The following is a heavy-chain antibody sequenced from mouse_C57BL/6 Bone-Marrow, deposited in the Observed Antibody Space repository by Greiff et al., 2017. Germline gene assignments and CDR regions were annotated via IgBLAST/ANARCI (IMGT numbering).Heavy chain of an antibody. CDR1: GYSFTGYF. J-gene: IGHJ1*03. CDR2: INPYNGDT. V-gene: IGHV1-20*01. D-gene: IGHD2-3*01. Sequence: VQLQQSGPELVKPGDSVKISCKASGYSFTGYFMNWVMQSHGKSLEWIGRINPYNGDTFYNQKFKGKATLTVDKSSSTAHMELRSLISEDSAVYYCARSGGYSPDWYCDVWGTGTTVTVSS. CDR3: ARSGGYSPDWYCDV.